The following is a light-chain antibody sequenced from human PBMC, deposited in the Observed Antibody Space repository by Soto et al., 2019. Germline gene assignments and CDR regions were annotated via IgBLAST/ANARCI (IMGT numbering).Light chain of an antibody. CDR1: QTIKRSS. CDR3: QQYMNWPT. J-gene: IGKJ5*01. CDR2: GAS. Sequence: DIVMTQSPDSLSVSPGEGATLSCRASQTIKRSSLAWYQQKPGQPPRLLIFGASTRVAGIPARFSGSGSGTEFSLTISSLQSEDFAVYYCQQYMNWPTFGQGTRLEI. V-gene: IGKV3-15*01.